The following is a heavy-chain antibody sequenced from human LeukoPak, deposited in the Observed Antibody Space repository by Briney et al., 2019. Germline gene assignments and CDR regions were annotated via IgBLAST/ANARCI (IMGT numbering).Heavy chain of an antibody. CDR3: AKIYQDSCAYHCAPDY. J-gene: IGHJ4*02. CDR2: IYYSGST. D-gene: IGHD3-22*01. CDR1: GFSFSTNW. Sequence: PGGSLRLSCAASGFSFSTNWMAWIRQPPGKGLEWIGSIYYSGSTYYNPSLKSRVTISVDTSKNQFSLKLSSVTAADTAVYYCAKIYQDSCAYHCAPDYWGQGTLVTVSS. V-gene: IGHV4-39*07.